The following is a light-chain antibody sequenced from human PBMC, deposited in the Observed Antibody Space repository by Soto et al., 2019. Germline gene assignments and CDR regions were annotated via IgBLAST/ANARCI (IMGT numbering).Light chain of an antibody. Sequence: EIGLTQSPGTLSLSPGERATLSCRASQSVSNNYLAWYQQKPGQAPRLLIYGASTRATGIPDRFSGSGSGTDFTLTISRLEPEDFAVYYCQQYGSSGTFGQGTKVEIK. V-gene: IGKV3-20*01. J-gene: IGKJ1*01. CDR2: GAS. CDR1: QSVSNNY. CDR3: QQYGSSGT.